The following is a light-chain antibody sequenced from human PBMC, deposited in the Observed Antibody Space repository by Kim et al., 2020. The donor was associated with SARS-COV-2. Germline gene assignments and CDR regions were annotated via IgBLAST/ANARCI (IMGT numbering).Light chain of an antibody. J-gene: IGKJ4*01. CDR2: DAS. Sequence: EIVLTQSPATLSLSPGERATLSCRASESVFNYLAWYRQTPGQAPRLLIQDASKRAAGIPARFSASGSGTDFTLSISSLEPEDFAVYYCQQRANWPPTFGGGTKVDIK. CDR3: QQRANWPPT. CDR1: ESVFNY. V-gene: IGKV3-11*01.